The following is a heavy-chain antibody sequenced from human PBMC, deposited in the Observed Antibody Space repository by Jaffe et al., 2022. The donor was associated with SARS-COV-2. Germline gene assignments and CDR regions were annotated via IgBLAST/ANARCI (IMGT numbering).Heavy chain of an antibody. V-gene: IGHV3-13*01. J-gene: IGHJ4*02. Sequence: EVQLVESGGGLVQPGGSLRLSCAASGFTFSSYDMHWVRQATGKGLEWVSAIGTAGDTYYPGSVKGRFTISRENAKNSLYLQMNSLRAGDTAVYYCARGSGSSGWYGGGDFDYWGQGTLVTVSS. D-gene: IGHD6-19*01. CDR3: ARGSGSSGWYGGGDFDY. CDR2: IGTAGDT. CDR1: GFTFSSYD.